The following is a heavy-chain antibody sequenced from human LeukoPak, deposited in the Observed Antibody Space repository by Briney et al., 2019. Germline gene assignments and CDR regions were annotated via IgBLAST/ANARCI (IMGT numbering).Heavy chain of an antibody. CDR2: IIPIFGTA. CDR1: GGTFSSYA. CDR3: ARDSSSWYTRFGFDP. Sequence: GASVKVSCKASGGTFSSYAISWVRQAPGQGLEWMGGIIPIFGTANYAQKFQGRVTITADGSTSTAYMELSSLRSEDTAVYYCARDSSSWYTRFGFDPWGQGTLVTVSS. D-gene: IGHD6-13*01. J-gene: IGHJ5*02. V-gene: IGHV1-69*13.